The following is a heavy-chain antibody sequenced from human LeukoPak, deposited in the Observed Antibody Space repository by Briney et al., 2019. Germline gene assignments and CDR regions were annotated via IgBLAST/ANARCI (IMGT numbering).Heavy chain of an antibody. CDR1: GYTFTGYY. Sequence: ASVKVSCKASGYTFTGYYMHWVRQAPGQGLEWMGWINPNSGGANYAQKFQGRVTMTRDTSISTAYMELSRLRSDDTAVYYCSRGYSMGRNYFDYWGQGTLVTVSS. J-gene: IGHJ4*02. CDR2: INPNSGGA. CDR3: SRGYSMGRNYFDY. V-gene: IGHV1-2*02. D-gene: IGHD5-12*01.